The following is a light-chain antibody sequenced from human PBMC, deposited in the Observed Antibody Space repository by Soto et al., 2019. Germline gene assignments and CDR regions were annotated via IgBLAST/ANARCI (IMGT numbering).Light chain of an antibody. CDR1: SSDVGPYNL. V-gene: IGLV2-23*02. Sequence: QSALTQPASVSGSPGQSITISCAGSSSDVGPYNLVSWYQQHPGKAPKLIIYEVSKRPSGVSNRFSGSKSGNTASLTISGLQTEDEADYHCCSYAGGSTWVFGGGTQLTVL. CDR2: EVS. CDR3: CSYAGGSTWV. J-gene: IGLJ3*02.